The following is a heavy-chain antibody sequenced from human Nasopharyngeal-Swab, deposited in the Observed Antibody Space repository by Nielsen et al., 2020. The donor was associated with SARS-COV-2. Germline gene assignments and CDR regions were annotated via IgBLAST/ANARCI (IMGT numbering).Heavy chain of an antibody. V-gene: IGHV4-4*02. D-gene: IGHD2-2*01. CDR2: TRHSGSG. CDR3: ARGGRHGCSSANRPCAIDA. Sequence: VRQAPGKGLEWIGETRHSGSGNYKPSLNSRVSMSVDASKNQFSLKLDSVTAADTAVYYCARGGRHGCSSANRPCAIDAWGQGATVTVSS. J-gene: IGHJ6*02.